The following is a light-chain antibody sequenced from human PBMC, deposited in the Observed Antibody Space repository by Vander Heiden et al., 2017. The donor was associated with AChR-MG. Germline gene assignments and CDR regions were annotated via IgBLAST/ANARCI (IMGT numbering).Light chain of an antibody. CDR3: NSRDSSGIQVV. CDR1: SLRSYY. CDR2: GKN. Sequence: SSEPTHDPAVSVALRQTVRITCQGVSLRSYYASWYQQKPGQAPVLVIYGKNNRPSGIPDRFSGSSSGNTASLTITGAQAKDEADYYCNSRDSSGIQVVCGGGTKLTVL. J-gene: IGLJ2*01. V-gene: IGLV3-19*01.